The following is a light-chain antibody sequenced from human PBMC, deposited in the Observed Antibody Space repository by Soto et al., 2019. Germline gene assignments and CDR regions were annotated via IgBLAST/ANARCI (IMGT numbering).Light chain of an antibody. CDR1: TTDVGGYNF. J-gene: IGLJ1*01. CDR2: EVS. Sequence: QSALTQPASVSGSPGQSITISCTGTTTDVGGYNFVSWYQQHPGRAPKLIIYEVSNRPSGVSNRFSGSKSDNTASLTISGLQAEDEADYYCCSYVSSKTDVFGTGTKLTVL. V-gene: IGLV2-14*01. CDR3: CSYVSSKTDV.